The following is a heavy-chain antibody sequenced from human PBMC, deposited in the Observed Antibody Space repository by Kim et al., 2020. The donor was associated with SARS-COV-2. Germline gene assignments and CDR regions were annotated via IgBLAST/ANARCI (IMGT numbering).Heavy chain of an antibody. V-gene: IGHV3-23*01. CDR3: AKMGSGLAALDNWFDP. CDR1: GFTFSSYA. Sequence: GGSLRLSCAASGFTFSSYALSWVRQAPGKGLEWVSAISGSGGSTYYADSVKGRFTISRDNSKNTLYLQMNSLRAEDTAVYYCAKMGSGLAALDNWFDPWGQGTLVTVSS. CDR2: ISGSGGST. J-gene: IGHJ5*02. D-gene: IGHD2-15*01.